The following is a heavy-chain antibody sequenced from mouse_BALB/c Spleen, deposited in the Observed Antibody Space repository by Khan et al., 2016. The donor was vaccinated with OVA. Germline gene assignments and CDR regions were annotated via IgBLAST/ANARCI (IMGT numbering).Heavy chain of an antibody. CDR1: GYTFTNYG. CDR2: ISTYTGEP. J-gene: IGHJ4*01. CDR3: TRPTRFAYVLDY. D-gene: IGHD1-1*01. Sequence: QIQLVQSGPELKKPGETVKISCKASGYTFTNYGMNWVKQAPGKALKWMGWISTYTGEPTYADDFKGRFAFSLDTSSSTAYLQINNLTNEDTATYFCTRPTRFAYVLDYWGQGTSVTVSS. V-gene: IGHV9-3-1*01.